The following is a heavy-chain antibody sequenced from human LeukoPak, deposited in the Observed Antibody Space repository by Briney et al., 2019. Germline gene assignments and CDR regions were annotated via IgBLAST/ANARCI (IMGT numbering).Heavy chain of an antibody. CDR3: AKGRGSMVRGVIDY. CDR2: ISGSGGST. D-gene: IGHD3-10*01. Sequence: GGSLRLSCVDSGFTFSSYSINWVLQAPGKGLEWISAISGSGGSTYYADSVKGRFTISRDNSKNTLYLQMNSLRAEDTAVYYCAKGRGSMVRGVIDYWGQGTLVTVSS. CDR1: GFTFSSYS. V-gene: IGHV3-23*01. J-gene: IGHJ4*02.